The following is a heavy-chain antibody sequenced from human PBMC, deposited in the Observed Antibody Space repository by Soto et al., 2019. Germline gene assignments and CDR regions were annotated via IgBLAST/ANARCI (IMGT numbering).Heavy chain of an antibody. V-gene: IGHV3-23*01. D-gene: IGHD3-10*01. CDR3: AKDAYYYGSWSPDAFDI. CDR1: GFTFSSYA. CDR2: ISGSGGST. Sequence: EVQLLESGGGLVQPGGSLRLSCAASGFTFSSYAMSWVRQAPGKGLEWVSAISGSGGSTYYADSVKGRFTISRDNSKNTLYLQMNSLRAEDTAVYYCAKDAYYYGSWSPDAFDIWGQGTMVTVSS. J-gene: IGHJ3*02.